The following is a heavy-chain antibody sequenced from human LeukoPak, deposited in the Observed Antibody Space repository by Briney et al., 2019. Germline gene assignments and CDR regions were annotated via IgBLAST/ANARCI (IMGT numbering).Heavy chain of an antibody. CDR3: AKEPLPPYDFWSGYWDY. J-gene: IGHJ4*02. V-gene: IGHV3-23*01. D-gene: IGHD3-3*01. CDR2: ISGSGGST. Sequence: GGSLRLSCAASGCTFSSYAMSWVRQAPGKGLEWVSAISGSGGSTYYADSVKGRFTISRDNSKNTLYLQMNSLRAEDTAVYYCAKEPLPPYDFWSGYWDYWGQGTLVTVSS. CDR1: GCTFSSYA.